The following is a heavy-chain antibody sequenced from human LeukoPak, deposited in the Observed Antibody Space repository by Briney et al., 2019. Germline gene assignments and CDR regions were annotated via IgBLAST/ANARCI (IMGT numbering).Heavy chain of an antibody. CDR2: INHSGST. CDR3: ARVGGAARPSYYMDV. CDR1: GGSFSGYY. J-gene: IGHJ6*03. V-gene: IGHV4-34*01. D-gene: IGHD6-6*01. Sequence: SETLSLTCAVYGGSFSGYYWSWIRQPPGKGLEWIGEINHSGSTNYNPSLKSRVTISVDTSKNQFSLKLSSVTAADTAVYYCARVGGAARPSYYMDVWGKGTTDTVSS.